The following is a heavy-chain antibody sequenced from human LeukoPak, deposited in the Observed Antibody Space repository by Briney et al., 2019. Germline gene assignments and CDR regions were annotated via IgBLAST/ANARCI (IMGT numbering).Heavy chain of an antibody. CDR3: ARDLWELQSAFDL. D-gene: IGHD1-26*01. V-gene: IGHV4-61*01. J-gene: IGHJ3*01. Sequence: SETLSLTCTVSGGSVSTGTYYWSWIRQPPGKGLEWIAYIYYSGSTNYNPSLMSRVTISVDTSKNQFSLKLRSVTAADTAVYYCARDLWELQSAFDLWGQGTLVTVSS. CDR2: IYYSGST. CDR1: GGSVSTGTYY.